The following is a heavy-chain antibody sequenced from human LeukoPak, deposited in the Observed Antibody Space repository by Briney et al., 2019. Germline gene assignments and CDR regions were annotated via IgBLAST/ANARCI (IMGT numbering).Heavy chain of an antibody. CDR2: IYYSGST. D-gene: IGHD3-22*01. J-gene: IGHJ3*02. CDR1: GGSISSGGYY. V-gene: IGHV4-31*03. Sequence: PSQTLSLTCTVSGGSISSGGYYWSWIRQHPGKGLEWIGYIYYSGSTYYNPSLKSRVTISVDTSKNQFSLKLSSVTAADTAVYYCARDGSSLESSSGYIRAFDIWGQGTMVTVSS. CDR3: ARDGSSLESSSGYIRAFDI.